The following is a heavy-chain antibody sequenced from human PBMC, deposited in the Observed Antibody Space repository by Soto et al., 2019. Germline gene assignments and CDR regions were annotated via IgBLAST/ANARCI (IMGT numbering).Heavy chain of an antibody. CDR1: GFTFSSYS. Sequence: GGSLRLSCAASGFTFSSYSMSLVRQAPGKGLEWVSSISSSSSSYIYYADSVKGRFTISRDNAKNSLYLQMNSLRAEDTAVYYCARDLALGYCSGGSCYSGLPDAFDIWGQGTMVTVSS. J-gene: IGHJ3*02. D-gene: IGHD2-15*01. V-gene: IGHV3-21*01. CDR2: ISSSSSSYI. CDR3: ARDLALGYCSGGSCYSGLPDAFDI.